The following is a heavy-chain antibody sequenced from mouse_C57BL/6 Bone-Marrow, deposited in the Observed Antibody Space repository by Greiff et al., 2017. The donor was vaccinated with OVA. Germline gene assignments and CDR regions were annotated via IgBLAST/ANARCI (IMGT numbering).Heavy chain of an antibody. V-gene: IGHV1-80*01. Sequence: QVHVKQSGAELVQPGASVKISCKASGYAFSSYWMNWVKQRPGKGLEWIGQIYPGDGDTNYNGKFKGKATLTADKASSTAYMQLSSLTSEDSAVYFCARGLRFAYWGQGTLVTVSA. CDR3: ARGLRFAY. D-gene: IGHD1-3*01. CDR2: IYPGDGDT. J-gene: IGHJ3*01. CDR1: GYAFSSYW.